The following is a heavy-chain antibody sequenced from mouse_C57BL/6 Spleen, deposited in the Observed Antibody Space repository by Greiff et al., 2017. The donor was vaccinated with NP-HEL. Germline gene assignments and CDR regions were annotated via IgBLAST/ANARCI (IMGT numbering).Heavy chain of an antibody. Sequence: EVLLVESGGGLVQPGGSMKLSCVASGFTFSNYWMNWVRQSPEKGLEWVAQIRLKSDNYATHYAESVKGRFTISRDDSKSSVYLQMNNLRAEDTGIYYCTGGDGRYFDGWGTGTTVTVAS. J-gene: IGHJ1*03. V-gene: IGHV6-3*01. CDR1: GFTFSNYW. CDR2: IRLKSDNYAT. CDR3: TGGDGRYFDG. D-gene: IGHD3-1*01.